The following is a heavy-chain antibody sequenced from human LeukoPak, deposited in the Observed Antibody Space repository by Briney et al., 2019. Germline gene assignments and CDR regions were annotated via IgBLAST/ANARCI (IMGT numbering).Heavy chain of an antibody. J-gene: IGHJ4*02. D-gene: IGHD5-24*01. V-gene: IGHV5-51*01. CDR3: ARRRDGYNAVFDY. Sequence: GETLKVSCKGSGYSFTSYWIGCVRQMPGKALDWMGIIYPGDSDTRYSPSFQGQVTISADKSISTAYLQWSSLKASDTAMYYCARRRDGYNAVFDYWGQGTLVTVSS. CDR2: IYPGDSDT. CDR1: GYSFTSYW.